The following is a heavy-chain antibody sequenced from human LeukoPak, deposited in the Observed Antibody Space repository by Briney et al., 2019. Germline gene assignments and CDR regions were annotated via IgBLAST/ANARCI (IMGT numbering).Heavy chain of an antibody. D-gene: IGHD4-11*01. CDR2: ITPILGIA. Sequence: GASVKVSCKASGGTFSSYAISWVRQAPGQGLEWMGRITPILGIANYAQKFQGSVTITADKSTSTAYMELSSLRSEDTAVYYCARGTTEPTNYWGQGTLVTVSS. J-gene: IGHJ4*02. V-gene: IGHV1-69*04. CDR1: GGTFSSYA. CDR3: ARGTTEPTNY.